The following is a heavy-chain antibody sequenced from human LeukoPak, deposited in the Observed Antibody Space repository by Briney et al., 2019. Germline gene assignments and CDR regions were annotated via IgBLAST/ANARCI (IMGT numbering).Heavy chain of an antibody. CDR2: INHSGST. D-gene: IGHD3-3*01. CDR1: GGSFSGYY. V-gene: IGHV4-34*01. Sequence: PSETLSLTCAVYGGSFSGYYWSWIRQPPGKGLEWIGEINHSGSTNYNPSLKSRVTISVDTSKNQFSLKLSSVTAADTAVYYCARGRNYDFWSGYRALDYWGQGTLVTVSS. CDR3: ARGRNYDFWSGYRALDY. J-gene: IGHJ4*02.